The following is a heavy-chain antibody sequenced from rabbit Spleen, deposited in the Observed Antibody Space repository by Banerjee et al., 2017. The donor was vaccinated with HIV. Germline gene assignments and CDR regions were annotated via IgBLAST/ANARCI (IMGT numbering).Heavy chain of an antibody. CDR2: IDPVFGIT. J-gene: IGHJ4*01. CDR1: GFTLSSYY. Sequence: HLKESGGGLVQPGGSLKLSCTASGFTLSSYYMNWVRQAPGKGLEWIGYIDPVFGITYYANWVNGRFSISRENAQNTVDLQMNSLTAADTAPYFCTRNANGGWDLWGPGTLVTVS. D-gene: IGHD4-1*01. CDR3: TRNANGGWDL. V-gene: IGHV1S7*01.